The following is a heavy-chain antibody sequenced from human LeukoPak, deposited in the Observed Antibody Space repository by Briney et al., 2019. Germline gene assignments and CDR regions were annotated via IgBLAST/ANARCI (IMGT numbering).Heavy chain of an antibody. CDR2: IYYSGST. CDR1: GGSISSSRYY. Sequence: SETLSLTCTVSGGSISSSRYYWSWIRQPPGKGLEWIGYIYYSGSTNYNPSLKSRVTISVDTSKNQFSLKLSSVTAADTAVYYCARVNDYGDYRWFDPWGQGTLVTVSS. V-gene: IGHV4-61*01. J-gene: IGHJ5*02. CDR3: ARVNDYGDYRWFDP. D-gene: IGHD4-17*01.